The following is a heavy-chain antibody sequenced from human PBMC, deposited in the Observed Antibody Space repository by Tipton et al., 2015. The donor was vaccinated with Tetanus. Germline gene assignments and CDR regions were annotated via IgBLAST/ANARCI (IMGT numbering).Heavy chain of an antibody. J-gene: IGHJ4*02. V-gene: IGHV4-4*07. CDR1: GGSISSYY. D-gene: IGHD3-9*01. CDR2: IYTSGST. CDR3: ARLGYDILTGYHYDS. Sequence: GLVKPSETLSLTCTVSGGSISSYYWSWIRQPAGKGLEWIGRIYTSGSTNYNPSLRSRVTMSVDTSKNQFSLKLSSVTAADTAVYYCARLGYDILTGYHYDSWGQGTLVTVSS.